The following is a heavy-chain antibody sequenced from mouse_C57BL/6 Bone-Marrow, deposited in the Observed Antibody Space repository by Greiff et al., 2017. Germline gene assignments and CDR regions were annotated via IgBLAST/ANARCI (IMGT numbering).Heavy chain of an antibody. J-gene: IGHJ4*01. V-gene: IGHV5-6*01. CDR3: ARHYYGSSYDYAMDY. CDR2: ISSGGSYT. D-gene: IGHD1-1*01. CDR1: GFTFSSYG. Sequence: EVQGVESGGDLVKPGGSLKLSCAASGFTFSSYGMSWVRQTPDKRLEWVATISSGGSYTSYPDSVKGRFTISRDNAKNTLYLQMSSLKSEDTAMYYCARHYYGSSYDYAMDYWGQGTSVTVSS.